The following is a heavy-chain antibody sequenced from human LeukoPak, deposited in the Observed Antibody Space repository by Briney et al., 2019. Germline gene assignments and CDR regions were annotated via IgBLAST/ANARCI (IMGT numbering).Heavy chain of an antibody. CDR2: IANDGRNK. CDR3: ATGGQSAN. J-gene: IGHJ4*02. D-gene: IGHD3-16*01. CDR1: GFTFSTYG. V-gene: IGHV3-30*03. Sequence: GGSLRLSCAASGFTFSTYGMHWVRQAPGKGLEWVAVIANDGRNKYYSDSVKGRFTMSRDNSKNTLNLQMNSLRAEDTAVYYCATGGQSANWGQGTLVTVSS.